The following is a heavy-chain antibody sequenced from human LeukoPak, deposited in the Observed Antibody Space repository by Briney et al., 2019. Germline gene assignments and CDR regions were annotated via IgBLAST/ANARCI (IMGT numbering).Heavy chain of an antibody. CDR2: ILYSGTT. D-gene: IGHD2-8*01. J-gene: IGHJ4*02. CDR3: ARAGSQLDPYCTNGVCFNFDY. Sequence: SETLSLTCTVSGGSISGSSSYWGWIRQPPGEGLEWIGNILYSGTTYYNPSLKSRVTISVDTSKNQFSLKLSSVTAADTAVYYCARAGSQLDPYCTNGVCFNFDYWGQGTLVTVSS. CDR1: GGSISGSSSY. V-gene: IGHV4-39*07.